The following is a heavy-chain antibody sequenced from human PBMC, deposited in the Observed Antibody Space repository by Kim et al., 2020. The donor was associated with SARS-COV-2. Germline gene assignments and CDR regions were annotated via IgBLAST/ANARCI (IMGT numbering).Heavy chain of an antibody. J-gene: IGHJ4*02. Sequence: GGSLRLSCAASGLAFSSYWMFWVRQPPGKGLLWVSHIKGDGSATVYADSVKGRFTVSRDNAKNTLHLQLSTLRAEDTAVYYCATGNNWSFDYWGPGTLVTVSS. V-gene: IGHV3-74*01. CDR1: GLAFSSYW. CDR3: ATGNNWSFDY. CDR2: IKGDGSAT. D-gene: IGHD1-1*01.